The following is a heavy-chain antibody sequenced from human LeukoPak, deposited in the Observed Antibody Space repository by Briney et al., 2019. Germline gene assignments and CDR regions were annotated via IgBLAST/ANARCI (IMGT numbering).Heavy chain of an antibody. D-gene: IGHD3-22*01. V-gene: IGHV5-51*01. Sequence: GESLKISCKGSGYSFTSYWIGWVRQMPGKGLEWMGIIYPGDSDTRYSPSFQGQVTISADKSISTAYLQWSSLKASDTAMYYCASPSDSRYDSSGYYYFDYWGQGTLVTVSS. CDR1: GYSFTSYW. CDR3: ASPSDSRYDSSGYYYFDY. J-gene: IGHJ4*02. CDR2: IYPGDSDT.